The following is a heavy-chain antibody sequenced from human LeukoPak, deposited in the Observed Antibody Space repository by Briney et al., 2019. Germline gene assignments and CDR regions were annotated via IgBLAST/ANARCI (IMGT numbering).Heavy chain of an antibody. D-gene: IGHD3-10*01. CDR3: ARSIGGFDY. CDR2: TYSGGSS. CDR1: GFTVNSNY. J-gene: IGHJ4*02. V-gene: IGHV3-53*01. Sequence: GGSLRLSCAASGFTVNSNYMSWVRQAPGKGLEWVSVTYSGGSSYYADSVKGRFTISRDNSKNTLYLQMNSLRAEDTAVYYCARSIGGFDYWGQGTLVTVSS.